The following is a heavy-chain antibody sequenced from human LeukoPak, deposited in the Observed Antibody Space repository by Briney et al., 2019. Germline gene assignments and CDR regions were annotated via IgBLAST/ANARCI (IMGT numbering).Heavy chain of an antibody. CDR3: ARDRSGFDY. V-gene: IGHV3-21*01. J-gene: IGHJ4*02. Sequence: PGGSLRLSCAASGFSFSDYGMHWVRQAPAKGLEWVSSISSSSRYVYYADSVKGRFTISRDNTKNSLYLQMNSLRAEDTAVYYCARDRSGFDYWGQGTLVTVSS. CDR1: GFSFSDYG. CDR2: ISSSSRYV.